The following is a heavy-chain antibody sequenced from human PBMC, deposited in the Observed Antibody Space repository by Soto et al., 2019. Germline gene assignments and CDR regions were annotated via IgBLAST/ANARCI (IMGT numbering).Heavy chain of an antibody. CDR1: GGSFSGYY. J-gene: IGHJ4*02. CDR3: ARRVYDSSGYYGSFDY. Sequence: SETLSLTCAVYGGSFSGYYWSWIRQPPGKGLEWIGEINHSGSTNYNPSLKSRVTMSVDTSKNQFSLKLSSVTAADTAVYYCARRVYDSSGYYGSFDYWGQGTLVTVSS. D-gene: IGHD3-22*01. V-gene: IGHV4-34*01. CDR2: INHSGST.